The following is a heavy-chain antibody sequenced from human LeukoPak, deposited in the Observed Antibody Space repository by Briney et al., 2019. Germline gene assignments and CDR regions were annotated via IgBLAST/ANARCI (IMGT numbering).Heavy chain of an antibody. V-gene: IGHV3-30*04. Sequence: GGSLRLSCAASGFTFSSYAMHWVRQAPGEGLEWVAVISYDGSNKYYADSVEGRFTISRDNSKNTLYLQMNSLRAEDTAVYYCARTTYYYGSGFDYWGQGTLVTVSS. CDR1: GFTFSSYA. D-gene: IGHD3-10*01. CDR3: ARTTYYYGSGFDY. J-gene: IGHJ4*02. CDR2: ISYDGSNK.